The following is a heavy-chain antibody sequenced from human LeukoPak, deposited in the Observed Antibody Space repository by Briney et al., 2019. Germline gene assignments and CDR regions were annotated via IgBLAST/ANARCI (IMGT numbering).Heavy chain of an antibody. CDR1: GGSFSGYY. J-gene: IGHJ4*02. CDR3: ARLRPFDY. CDR2: INHSGST. V-gene: IGHV4-34*01. Sequence: SETPSLTCAVYGGSFSGYYWSWIRQPPGKGLEWIGEINHSGSTNYNPSLKSRVTISVDTSKNQFSLKLSSVTAADTAVYYCARLRPFDYWGQGTLVTVSS.